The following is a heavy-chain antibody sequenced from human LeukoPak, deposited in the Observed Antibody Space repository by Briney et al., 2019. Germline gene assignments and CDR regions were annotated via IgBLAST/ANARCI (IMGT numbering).Heavy chain of an antibody. V-gene: IGHV1-69*13. D-gene: IGHD2-15*01. CDR2: IIPIFGTA. CDR1: GGTFSSYA. CDR3: ARDRGGSFDDAFDI. Sequence: SVKVSCKASGGTFSSYAISCVRQAPGQGLEWVGGIIPIFGTANYAQKFQGRVTITADESTSTAYMELSSLRSEDTAVYYCARDRGGSFDDAFDIWGQGTMVTVSS. J-gene: IGHJ3*02.